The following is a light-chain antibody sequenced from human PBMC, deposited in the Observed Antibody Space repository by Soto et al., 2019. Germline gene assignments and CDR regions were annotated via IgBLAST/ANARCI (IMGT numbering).Light chain of an antibody. V-gene: IGKV1-9*01. Sequence: DIQLTQSPSLLSASVGDRVTITCRASQGINYYLSWYQQKPGKAPKLLIYAATTLQSGVPSRFSGSGSGTEFPLTISSLQPDDFATYHCQQFKSYPFTFGGGTKVEIK. J-gene: IGKJ4*01. CDR2: AAT. CDR3: QQFKSYPFT. CDR1: QGINYY.